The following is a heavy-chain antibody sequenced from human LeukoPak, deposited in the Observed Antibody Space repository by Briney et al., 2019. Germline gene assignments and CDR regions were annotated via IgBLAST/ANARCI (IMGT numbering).Heavy chain of an antibody. V-gene: IGHV4-59*08. CDR3: ARSRSSSWYWFDP. D-gene: IGHD6-13*01. CDR2: FYYSGST. Sequence: SETLSLTCTVSGGPLSNYYWSWIRQPPGKGLEWIGYFYYSGSTNYNPPLKSRVPISLDTSKNQFSLKLSSVTAADTAVYYCARSRSSSWYWFDPWGQGTLVTVSS. J-gene: IGHJ5*02. CDR1: GGPLSNYY.